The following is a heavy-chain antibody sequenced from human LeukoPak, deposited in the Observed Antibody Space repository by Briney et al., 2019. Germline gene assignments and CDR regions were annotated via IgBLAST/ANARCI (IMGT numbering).Heavy chain of an antibody. V-gene: IGHV4-39*01. CDR1: GGSISSSSYY. CDR2: IYYSGST. CDR3: ARHAPYCSGGSCYFDY. D-gene: IGHD2-15*01. J-gene: IGHJ4*02. Sequence: PSETLSLTCTVSGGSISSSSYYWGWIRQPPGKGLEWIGSIYYSGSTHYNPSLKSRVTISVDTSKNQFSLKLSSVTAADTAVYYCARHAPYCSGGSCYFDYWGQGTLVTVSS.